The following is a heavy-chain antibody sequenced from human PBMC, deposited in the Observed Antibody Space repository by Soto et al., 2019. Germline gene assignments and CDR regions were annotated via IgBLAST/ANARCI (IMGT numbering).Heavy chain of an antibody. CDR3: ATQSYYYDRSGYAYDAFDI. CDR2: IIPIIGTA. CDR1: GGGLSSNP. D-gene: IGHD3-22*01. Sequence: SAEVSWKYSGGGLSSNPMCWVRQDTVQVLEWMGGIIPIIGTAVYTQKFQGRVTITADKSTGTAYMVLSSLRSEDTALYYCATQSYYYDRSGYAYDAFDIWCQGIMV. V-gene: IGHV1-69*06. J-gene: IGHJ3*02.